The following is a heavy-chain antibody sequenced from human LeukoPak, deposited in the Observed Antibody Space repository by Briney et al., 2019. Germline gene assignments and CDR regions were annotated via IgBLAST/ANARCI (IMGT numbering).Heavy chain of an antibody. CDR3: ARGIAVAGYDLDY. J-gene: IGHJ4*02. Sequence: ASVKVSCKASGYTFTGYYMHWVRQAPGQGLEWMGWMNPNSGNTGYAQKFQGRVTMTRNTSISTAYMELSSLRSEDTAVYYCARGIAVAGYDLDYWSQGTLVTVSS. CDR2: MNPNSGNT. CDR1: GYTFTGYY. D-gene: IGHD6-19*01. V-gene: IGHV1-8*02.